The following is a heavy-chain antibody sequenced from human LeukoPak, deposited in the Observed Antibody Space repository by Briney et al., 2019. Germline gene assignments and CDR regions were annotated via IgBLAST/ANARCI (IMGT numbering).Heavy chain of an antibody. CDR3: ERAYDNSLGNWFDF. J-gene: IGHJ5*01. CDR1: GYTLTGYY. V-gene: IGHV1-2*02. Sequence: EASVKVSCKASGYTLTGYYMHLVRQAPGQGLEWMGWINPKSGGTNHAQKFQGRVTMTRNTSISTAYMELSRLRSDDTAVYYCERAYDNSLGNWFDFWGQGTLVTVSS. CDR2: INPKSGGT. D-gene: IGHD3-3*01.